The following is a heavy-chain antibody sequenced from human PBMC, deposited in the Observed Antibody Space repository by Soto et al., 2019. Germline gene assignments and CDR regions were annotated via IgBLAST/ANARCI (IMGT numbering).Heavy chain of an antibody. Sequence: TLSLTSTVSGGSMSSGGYYWSGIREHPGKGLECNWHIYYSGSTYYNPSIKSRVTISVDTSKNQFSLKLSSVTAAETAVYYCARGSGGRRSLVAPKTYYYYYGMDVWGQGTTVTVSS. V-gene: IGHV4-31*03. CDR1: GGSMSSGGYY. D-gene: IGHD3-10*01. J-gene: IGHJ6*02. CDR2: IYYSGST. CDR3: ARGSGGRRSLVAPKTYYYYYGMDV.